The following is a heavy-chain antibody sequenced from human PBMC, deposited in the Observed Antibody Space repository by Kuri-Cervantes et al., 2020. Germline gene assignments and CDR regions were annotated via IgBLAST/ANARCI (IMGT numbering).Heavy chain of an antibody. J-gene: IGHJ4*02. Sequence: ASVKVSCKASGYTFTYRYLHWVRQAPGQGLEWMGWINPNSGGTNYAQKLQGRVTMTTDTSTSTAYMELRSLRSDDTAVYYCARAENFDWLLSTFDYWGQGTLVTVSS. CDR2: INPNSGGT. V-gene: IGHV1-2*02. D-gene: IGHD3-9*01. CDR3: ARAENFDWLLSTFDY. CDR1: GYTFTYRY.